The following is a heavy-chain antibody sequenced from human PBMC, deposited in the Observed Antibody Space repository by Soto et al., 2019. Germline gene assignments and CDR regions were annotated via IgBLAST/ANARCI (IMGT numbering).Heavy chain of an antibody. V-gene: IGHV4-30-2*01. CDR2: IYHSGST. CDR1: GGSISSGGYS. D-gene: IGHD3-10*01. CDR3: ARGGTMVRGASYYYYYGMDV. Sequence: TLSLTCAVSGGSISSGGYSWSWIRQPPGKGLEWIGYIYHSGSTYYNPSLKSRVTISVDRSKNQFSLKLSSVTAADTAVYYCARGGTMVRGASYYYYYGMDVWGQGTTVTVSS. J-gene: IGHJ6*02.